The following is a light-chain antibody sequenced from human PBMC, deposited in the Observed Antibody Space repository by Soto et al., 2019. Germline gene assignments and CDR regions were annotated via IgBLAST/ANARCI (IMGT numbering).Light chain of an antibody. CDR3: SSYAGSNNVV. CDR2: EVS. CDR1: SSDVGDYNY. J-gene: IGLJ1*01. Sequence: QSALTQPPSASGSPGQSVTISCTGTSSDVGDYNYVSWYQHHPGKAPKLMTYEVSKRPSGVPDRFSGSKSGNTASLTVSGLQAADEAVSYCSSYAGSNNVVFGTGTKFTVL. V-gene: IGLV2-8*01.